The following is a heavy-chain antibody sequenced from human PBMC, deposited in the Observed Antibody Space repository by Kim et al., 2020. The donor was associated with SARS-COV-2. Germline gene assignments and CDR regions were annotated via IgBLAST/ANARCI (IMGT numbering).Heavy chain of an antibody. V-gene: IGHV4-39*07. J-gene: IGHJ4*02. D-gene: IGHD3-10*01. CDR3: ARDQVESYDDSTSGIDY. Sequence: SLKSRVTISTDTSKNQFSLKLTSVTAADTAVYYCARDQVESYDDSTSGIDYWGQGILVTVSS.